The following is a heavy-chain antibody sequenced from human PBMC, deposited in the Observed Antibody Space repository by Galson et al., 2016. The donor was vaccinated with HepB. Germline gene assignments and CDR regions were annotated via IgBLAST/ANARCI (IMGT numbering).Heavy chain of an antibody. CDR2: IYPGDSDV. V-gene: IGHV5-51*01. J-gene: IGHJ4*02. D-gene: IGHD4-17*01. CDR3: VRLGEDFGGYPSWG. Sequence: QSGAEVKKPGESLRISCRASGYIFTRYWIGWVRQMPGTGLEWMGIIYPGDSDVRYSPAFQGQVTISADKSITTAYLQWSSLKASDTAMYYCVRLGEDFGGYPSWGWGLGTLVAVSS. CDR1: GYIFTRYW.